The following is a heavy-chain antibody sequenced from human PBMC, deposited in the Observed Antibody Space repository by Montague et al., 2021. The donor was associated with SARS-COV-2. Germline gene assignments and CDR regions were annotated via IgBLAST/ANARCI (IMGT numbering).Heavy chain of an antibody. J-gene: IGHJ4*02. CDR1: GEPISGFF. V-gene: IGHV4-4*07. CDR2: MYASGGT. CDR3: ARGVVAAPPMVDY. Sequence: SETLSLTCSVSGEPISGFFWNWIRQPAGKGLEWIGRMYASGGTDYNPSLESRVTTSVDTSKNQFSLTVNSVTAADTAMYYCARGVVAAPPMVDYWGRGTLVTVSS. D-gene: IGHD2-15*01.